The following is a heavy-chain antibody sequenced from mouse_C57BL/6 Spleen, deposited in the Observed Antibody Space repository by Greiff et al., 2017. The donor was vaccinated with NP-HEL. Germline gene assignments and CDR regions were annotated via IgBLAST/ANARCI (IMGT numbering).Heavy chain of an antibody. V-gene: IGHV1-81*01. CDR3: ARSRDGNDGFYAMDY. CDR2: IYPRSGNT. CDR1: GYTFTSYG. J-gene: IGHJ4*01. Sequence: VMLVESGAELARPGASVKLSCKASGYTFTSYGISWVKQRTGQGLEWIGEIYPRSGNTYYNEKFKGKATLTADKSSSTAYMELRSLTSEDSAVYFCARSRDGNDGFYAMDYWGQGTSVTVSS. D-gene: IGHD2-3*01.